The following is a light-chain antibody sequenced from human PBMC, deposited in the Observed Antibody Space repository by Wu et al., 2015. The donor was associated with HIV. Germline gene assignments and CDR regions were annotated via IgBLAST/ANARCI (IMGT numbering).Light chain of an antibody. V-gene: IGKV1-8*01. J-gene: IGKJ4*01. Sequence: AIRMTQSPSSLSASTGDRVTITCRASQGISTYLAWFQQKPGKAPKLLIYAASTLQSGVPSRFSGSGSGTDFTLTISRLQSEDFATHYCQQYYTYPLTFGGGTKVEIK. CDR1: QGISTY. CDR3: QQYYTYPLT. CDR2: AAS.